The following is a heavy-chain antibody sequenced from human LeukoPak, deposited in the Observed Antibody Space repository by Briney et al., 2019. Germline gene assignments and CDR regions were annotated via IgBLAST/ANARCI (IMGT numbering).Heavy chain of an antibody. V-gene: IGHV3-7*01. CDR1: GFTFSSYW. CDR2: IKQDGSEK. D-gene: IGHD3-10*01. J-gene: IGHJ6*02. Sequence: GGSLRLSCAASGFTFSSYWMSWVRQAPVKGLEWVANIKQDGSEKYYVDSVKGRFTISRDNAKNSLYLQMNSLRAEDTAVYYCARDLWTHLGYGMDVWGQGTTVTVSS. CDR3: ARDLWTHLGYGMDV.